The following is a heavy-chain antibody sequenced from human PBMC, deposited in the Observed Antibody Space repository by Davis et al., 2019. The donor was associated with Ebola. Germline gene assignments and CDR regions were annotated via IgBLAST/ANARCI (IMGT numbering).Heavy chain of an antibody. CDR1: GFTFSSYV. J-gene: IGHJ4*02. Sequence: GESLKISCAASGFTFSSYVMSWVRQAPGKGLEWVSTIRGSGSNTYYAESVKGRFTISRVNSKNTLYLQLNSLRVEDTAVYYCAKEVEGLHWGQGTLVTVSS. CDR3: AKEVEGLH. D-gene: IGHD3-16*01. CDR2: IRGSGSNT. V-gene: IGHV3-23*01.